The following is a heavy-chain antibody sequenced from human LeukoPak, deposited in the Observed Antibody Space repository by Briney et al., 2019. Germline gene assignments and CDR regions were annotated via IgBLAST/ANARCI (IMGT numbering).Heavy chain of an antibody. CDR1: GFTFSSYA. CDR2: ISYDGSNK. Sequence: GRSLRLSCAASGFTFSSYAMHWVRQAPGKGLEWVAVISYDGSNKYYADSVKGRFTISRDNSKNTLYLQMNSLRAEDTAVYYCASRSQPAYYYGMDVWGQGTTVTVSS. J-gene: IGHJ6*02. D-gene: IGHD1-14*01. V-gene: IGHV3-30-3*01. CDR3: ASRSQPAYYYGMDV.